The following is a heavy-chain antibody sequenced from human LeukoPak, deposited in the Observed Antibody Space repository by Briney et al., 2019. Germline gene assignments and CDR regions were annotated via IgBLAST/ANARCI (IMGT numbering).Heavy chain of an antibody. V-gene: IGHV4-59*01. D-gene: IGHD2-15*01. CDR3: ARPARYCSGGSCWDS. CDR1: GGSISSYY. Sequence: PSETLSLTCTVSGGSISSYYWSWIRQPPGKGLEWIGNISYDGNTNYNPSLKSRVTISVDTSKNQFSLKPTSVTAADTAIYYCARPARYCSGGSCWDSWGQGTLVTVSS. CDR2: ISYDGNT. J-gene: IGHJ4*02.